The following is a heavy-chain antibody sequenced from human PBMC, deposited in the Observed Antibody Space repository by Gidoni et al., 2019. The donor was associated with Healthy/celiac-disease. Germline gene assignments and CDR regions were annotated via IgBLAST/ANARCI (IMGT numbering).Heavy chain of an antibody. Sequence: EVQLLESGGGLVQPGGSLRLSCAASGFTLSSYAMSWVRQAPGKGLAWVSAISGSGGSTYYADSVKGRFTISRDNSKNTLYLQMNSLRAEDTAVYYCAKVTSGYYAAGLPLDYWGQGTLVTVSS. D-gene: IGHD3-3*01. J-gene: IGHJ4*02. CDR1: GFTLSSYA. CDR3: AKVTSGYYAAGLPLDY. CDR2: ISGSGGST. V-gene: IGHV3-23*01.